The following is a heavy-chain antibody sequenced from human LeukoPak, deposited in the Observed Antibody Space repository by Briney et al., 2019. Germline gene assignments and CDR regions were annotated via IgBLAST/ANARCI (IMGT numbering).Heavy chain of an antibody. V-gene: IGHV3-23*01. Sequence: PGGSLRLSCAASGFTFSEYAMTWVRQAPGKGLEWVSIISDSGGGTYYADSVKGRFTISRDNSKTTLYLQMNTLRAEDTAIYYCARGRYSPDPWGQGTLVTVSS. D-gene: IGHD5-12*01. CDR1: GFTFSEYA. J-gene: IGHJ5*02. CDR2: ISDSGGGT. CDR3: ARGRYSPDP.